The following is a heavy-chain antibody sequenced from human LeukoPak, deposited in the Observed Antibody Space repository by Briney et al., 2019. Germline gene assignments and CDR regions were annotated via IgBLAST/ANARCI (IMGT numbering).Heavy chain of an antibody. CDR1: GDSVSSNSTA. CDR2: TYYRSKWYN. Sequence: SQTLSLTCAISGDSVSSNSTAWHWIRQSPSRGLEWLGRTYYRSKWYNDYSVSVKGRITINPDTSKNQFSLQLNSVTPEDTVVYYCAREAVSTMVRGVIHNWFDPWGQGTLVTVSS. CDR3: AREAVSTMVRGVIHNWFDP. D-gene: IGHD3-10*01. V-gene: IGHV6-1*01. J-gene: IGHJ5*02.